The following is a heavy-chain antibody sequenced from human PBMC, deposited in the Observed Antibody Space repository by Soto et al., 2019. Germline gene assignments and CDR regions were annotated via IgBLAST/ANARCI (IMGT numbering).Heavy chain of an antibody. Sequence: PGETLRLSCSASGFTFCSYFMHWVRQAPGKGLEWVAVISYDGSNKYYADSVKGRFTISRDNSKNTLYLQMNSLRAEDTAVYYCAKAQAGSFLFDYWGQGT. CDR1: GFTFCSYF. CDR3: AKAQAGSFLFDY. V-gene: IGHV3-30*18. J-gene: IGHJ4*02. CDR2: ISYDGSNK. D-gene: IGHD6-13*01.